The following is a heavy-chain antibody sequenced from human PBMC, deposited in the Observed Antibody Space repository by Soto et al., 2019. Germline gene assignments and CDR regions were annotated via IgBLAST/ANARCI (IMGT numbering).Heavy chain of an antibody. CDR3: AKDRDSSRFDY. D-gene: IGHD3-22*01. Sequence: QVQLVESGGGVVQPGRSLRLSCAASGFTFSSYGMHWVRQAPGKGLEWVAVISYDGSNKYYADSVKGRFTISRDNSKNTLYLQMTGLRAEDTAVYYGAKDRDSSRFDYWGQGTLVTVSS. J-gene: IGHJ4*02. CDR1: GFTFSSYG. V-gene: IGHV3-30*18. CDR2: ISYDGSNK.